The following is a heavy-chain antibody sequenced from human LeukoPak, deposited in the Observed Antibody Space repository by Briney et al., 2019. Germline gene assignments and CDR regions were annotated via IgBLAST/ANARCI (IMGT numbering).Heavy chain of an antibody. CDR3: ASPPTRECSSISCPLSY. D-gene: IGHD2-2*01. J-gene: IGHJ4*02. CDR1: GYSFTSYW. Sequence: GESLKISCKGSGYSFTSYWIAWVRQMPGKGLEWMGIIYPGDSDTRYSPSFQGQVTISVDKSVSAAYLQWSSLKASATAMYYCASPPTRECSSISCPLSYWGQGTLVIVSS. CDR2: IYPGDSDT. V-gene: IGHV5-51*01.